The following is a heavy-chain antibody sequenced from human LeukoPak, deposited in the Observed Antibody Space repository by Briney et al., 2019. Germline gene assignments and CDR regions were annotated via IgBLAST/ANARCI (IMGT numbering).Heavy chain of an antibody. Sequence: GGSLRLSCAASGFTLSSNYMSWVRQAPGKGLEWVSVIYSGGSTYYAGSERGRFTISRDNSKNTLYLQMNGLRAEDTAVYYCALSSGDIDYWGQGTLVTVSS. V-gene: IGHV3-53*01. D-gene: IGHD7-27*01. CDR3: ALSSGDIDY. CDR2: IYSGGST. J-gene: IGHJ4*02. CDR1: GFTLSSNY.